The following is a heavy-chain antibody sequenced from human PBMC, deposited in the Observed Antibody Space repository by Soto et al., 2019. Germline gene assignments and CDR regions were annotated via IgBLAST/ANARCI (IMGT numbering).Heavy chain of an antibody. Sequence: EVQLVESGEGLVQPGGSLRLSCAASGFTFSSYSMSWVRQAPGKGLEWVASINQDGSEKDYVDSVRGRFTISRDNAKTSLYLQMNSLRAEDTAVYYCVRGRSSSDYWGQGTLVTVSS. CDR1: GFTFSSYS. V-gene: IGHV3-7*01. CDR2: INQDGSEK. CDR3: VRGRSSSDY. J-gene: IGHJ4*02. D-gene: IGHD6-6*01.